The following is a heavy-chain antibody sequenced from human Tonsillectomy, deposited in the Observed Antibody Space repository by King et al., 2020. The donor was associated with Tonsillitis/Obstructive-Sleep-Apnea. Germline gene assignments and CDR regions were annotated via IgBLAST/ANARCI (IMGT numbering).Heavy chain of an antibody. CDR2: RNWNGVST. D-gene: IGHD5-18*01. V-gene: IGHV3-20*04. Sequence: VQLVESGGGVVRPGGSLRLSCAASGFTFHDHGLNWVRQAPWKGCEWVSGRNWNGVSTGYADSVKGRITISRDNAKNSLYLQMNSWRAEDTALYYCVRDYSYIAFDIWGQGTVVTVSS. CDR3: VRDYSYIAFDI. CDR1: GFTFHDHG. J-gene: IGHJ3*02.